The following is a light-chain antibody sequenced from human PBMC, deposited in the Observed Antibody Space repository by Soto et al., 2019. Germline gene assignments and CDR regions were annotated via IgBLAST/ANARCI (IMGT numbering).Light chain of an antibody. V-gene: IGKV3D-20*02. Sequence: EIVLTQSPGTLSLSPGERATLSCRASQNVRSSYVAWYQQKPGQAPRLLIYGASSRATGIPERFSGSGSGTDFNLSVSRLEPEDFAVYFCQQRSTWPPFSFGQGTKLEIK. CDR1: QNVRSSY. J-gene: IGKJ2*03. CDR3: QQRSTWPPFS. CDR2: GAS.